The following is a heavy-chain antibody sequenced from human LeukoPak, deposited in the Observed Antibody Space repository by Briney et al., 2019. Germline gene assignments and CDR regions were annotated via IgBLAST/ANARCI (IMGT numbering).Heavy chain of an antibody. CDR1: GFTFSTYG. CDR2: IWSDGSNR. J-gene: IGHJ6*02. CDR3: AADYGGNSYYYYYGMDV. D-gene: IGHD4-23*01. Sequence: GGSLRLSCVASGFTFSTYGIHWVRQAPGKGLEWVAVIWSDGSNRYYGDSVKGRFTISRDNSKNTLYLQMNSLRAEDTAVYYCAADYGGNSYYYYYGMDVWGQGTTVTVSS. V-gene: IGHV3-33*03.